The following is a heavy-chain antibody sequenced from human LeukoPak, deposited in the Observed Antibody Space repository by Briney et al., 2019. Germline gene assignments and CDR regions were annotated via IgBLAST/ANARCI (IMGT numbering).Heavy chain of an antibody. V-gene: IGHV1-46*01. CDR1: GYTFTSYY. CDR2: INPSGGST. Sequence: GASVKVSCKASGYTFTSYYIHWLRQAPGQGLKGMGIINPSGGSTSYSQKFQGRVTMTTDTSTSTVYMELSSLRSEDTAVYYCARGGYYSFSDYWGQGTLVTVSS. J-gene: IGHJ4*02. CDR3: ARGGYYSFSDY. D-gene: IGHD3-22*01.